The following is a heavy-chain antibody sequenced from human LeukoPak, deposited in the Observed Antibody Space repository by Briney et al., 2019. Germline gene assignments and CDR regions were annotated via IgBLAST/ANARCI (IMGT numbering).Heavy chain of an antibody. CDR1: GGSISSYY. Sequence: SETLPLTCTVSGGSISSYYWSWIRQPPGKGLEWIGYIYYSGSTNYNPSLKSRVTISVDTSKNQFSLKLSSVTAADTAVYYCARVTPTQYYFDYWGQGTLVTVSS. CDR3: ARVTPTQYYFDY. D-gene: IGHD4-11*01. J-gene: IGHJ4*02. CDR2: IYYSGST. V-gene: IGHV4-59*12.